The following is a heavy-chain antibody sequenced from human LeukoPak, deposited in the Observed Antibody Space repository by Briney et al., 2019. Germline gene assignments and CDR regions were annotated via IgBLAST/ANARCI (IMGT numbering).Heavy chain of an antibody. CDR2: INPNSGGT. CDR1: GYTFTGYY. V-gene: IGHV1-2*02. Sequence: ASVKVSFKSSGYTFTGYYMHWVRQAPAQGLEWMGWINPNSGGTNYAQKFLGRVTMTRDTSISTAYVELSRVRSEDTAVYYCARKVRRSALGFLRLWGEGTGVSVSS. D-gene: IGHD3-16*01. CDR3: ARKVRRSALGFLRL. J-gene: IGHJ4*02.